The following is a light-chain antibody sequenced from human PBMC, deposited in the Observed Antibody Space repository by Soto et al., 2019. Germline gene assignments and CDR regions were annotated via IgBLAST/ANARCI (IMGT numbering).Light chain of an antibody. CDR1: QSVLYSSNNKNY. J-gene: IGKJ1*01. Sequence: DIVMTQSPDSLAVSLGERATINCKSSQSVLYSSNNKNYLAWYQQKPGQPPKLLISWASTRETGVPDRFSGSGSGADFPLSVSSLQAEDEAVSYCQQYHTTPQTFGQGTKVEIK. CDR3: QQYHTTPQT. V-gene: IGKV4-1*01. CDR2: WAS.